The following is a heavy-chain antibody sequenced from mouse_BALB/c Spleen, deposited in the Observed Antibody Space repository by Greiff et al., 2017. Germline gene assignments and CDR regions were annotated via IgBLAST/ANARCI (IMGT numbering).Heavy chain of an antibody. D-gene: IGHD1-1*01. J-gene: IGHJ3*01. V-gene: IGHV1-63*02. CDR2: IFPGGGYT. CDR1: GYTFTNYW. CDR3: ARGELRALFAY. Sequence: QVQLQQSGAELVRPGTSVKISCKASGYTFTNYWLGWVKQRPGHGLEWIGDIFPGGGYTNYNEKFKGKATLTADTSSSTAYMQLSSLTSEDSAVYFCARGELRALFAYWGQGTLVTVSA.